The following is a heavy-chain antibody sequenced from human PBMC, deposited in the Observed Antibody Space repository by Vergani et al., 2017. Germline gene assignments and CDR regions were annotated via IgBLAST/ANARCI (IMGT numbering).Heavy chain of an antibody. J-gene: IGHJ4*02. CDR3: TRTPNIVVVVAATPGGDY. CDR1: GFTFGYYA. Sequence: EVQLLESGGDLVQPGGSLRLSCTASGFTFGYYAMDWFRQAPGQGLEWVGFIRSKAYGGTTEYAASVKGRFTISRDDSKSIAYLQMNSLKTEDTAVYYCTRTPNIVVVVAATPGGDYWGQGTLVTVSS. V-gene: IGHV3-49*03. CDR2: IRSKAYGGTT. D-gene: IGHD2-15*01.